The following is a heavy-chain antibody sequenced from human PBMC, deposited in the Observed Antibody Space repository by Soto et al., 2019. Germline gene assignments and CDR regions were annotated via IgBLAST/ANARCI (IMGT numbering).Heavy chain of an antibody. J-gene: IGHJ6*02. V-gene: IGHV3-13*01. CDR1: GFTFSSYD. CDR2: IGTAGDT. D-gene: IGHD5-18*01. CDR3: AREMGSPRWIQLWTPDDFYYGMDV. Sequence: PGGSLRLSCASSGFTFSSYDMHWVRQATGKGLEWVSAIGTAGDTYYPGSVKGRFTISRENAKNSLYLQMNSLRAEDTAVYYCAREMGSPRWIQLWTPDDFYYGMDVWGQGTTVTVSS.